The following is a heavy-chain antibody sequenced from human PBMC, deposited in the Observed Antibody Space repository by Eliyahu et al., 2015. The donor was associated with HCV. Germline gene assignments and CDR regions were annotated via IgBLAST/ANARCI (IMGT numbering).Heavy chain of an antibody. V-gene: IGHV1-69*01. CDR2: IIPIFGTA. J-gene: IGHJ4*02. CDR1: GGTFSSYS. D-gene: IGHD3-22*01. Sequence: QVQLVQSGAEVKEPGSSVKVSCKASGGTFSSYSIDWVRQAPGQGLEWMGGIIPIFGTANYAQNFQGRVTITADESTSTAYMELSSLRSEDTAVYYCAKGPETKGAYYYNYWGQGTLVTVSS. CDR3: AKGPETKGAYYYNY.